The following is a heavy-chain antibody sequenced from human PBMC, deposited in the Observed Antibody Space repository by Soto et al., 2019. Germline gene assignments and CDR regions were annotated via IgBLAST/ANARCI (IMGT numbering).Heavy chain of an antibody. V-gene: IGHV1-69*13. D-gene: IGHD3-3*01. CDR3: ARGRSLEWLDWFDP. CDR2: IIPIFGTT. J-gene: IGHJ5*02. Sequence: ASVKVSCKASGGTFSSYAISWVRQAPGQGLEWMGGIIPIFGTTNYAQKFQGRVTITADESTSTAYMELSSLRSEDTAVYYCARGRSLEWLDWFDPWGQGILVTVSS. CDR1: GGTFSSYA.